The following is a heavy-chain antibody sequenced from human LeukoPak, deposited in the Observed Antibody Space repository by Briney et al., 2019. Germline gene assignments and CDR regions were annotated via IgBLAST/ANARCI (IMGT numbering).Heavy chain of an antibody. CDR1: GDTFTSYY. D-gene: IGHD1-26*01. CDR2: INPSGDST. V-gene: IGHV1-46*01. CDR3: ARGGVGATTYVWFDP. Sequence: ASVKVSCKASGDTFTSYYMHWVRQAPGQGLEWMGIINPSGDSTSSAQTFQGRVTTIRDMSTSTVYMALSSLRSEDTAVYYCARGGVGATTYVWFDPWGQGTLVTVSS. J-gene: IGHJ5*02.